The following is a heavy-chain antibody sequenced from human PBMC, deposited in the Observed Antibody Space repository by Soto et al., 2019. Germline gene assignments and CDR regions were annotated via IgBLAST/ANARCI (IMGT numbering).Heavy chain of an antibody. D-gene: IGHD2-15*01. V-gene: IGHV4-39*01. Sequence: PSETLSLTCTVSGASSGTGSYLYVWIRQPPGKGLEWVGSGHYSGTTYYNPSLKSRVTVSVDTSKNQLSLTLRSVTAADTAVYYCATHRACGSGSCAFHYCGQGMPVTVS. CDR1: GASSGTGSYL. J-gene: IGHJ4*02. CDR2: GHYSGTT. CDR3: ATHRACGSGSCAFHY.